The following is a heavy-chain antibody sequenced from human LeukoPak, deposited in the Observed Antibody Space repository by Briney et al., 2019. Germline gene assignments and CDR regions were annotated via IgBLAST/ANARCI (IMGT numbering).Heavy chain of an antibody. V-gene: IGHV4-34*01. CDR1: GGSITGYY. Sequence: SETLSLTCTVSGGSITGYYWSWIRQPPGKGLEWIGEINHSGSTNYNPSLKSRVTISVDTSKNQFSLKLSSVTAADTAVYYCARGSVRYDFWSGYSGPIDYWGQGTLVTVSS. J-gene: IGHJ4*02. CDR3: ARGSVRYDFWSGYSGPIDY. D-gene: IGHD3-3*01. CDR2: INHSGST.